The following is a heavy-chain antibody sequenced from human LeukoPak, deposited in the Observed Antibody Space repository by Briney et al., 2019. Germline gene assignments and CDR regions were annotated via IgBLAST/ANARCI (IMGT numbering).Heavy chain of an antibody. CDR1: GFTFSSYA. Sequence: PGRSLRLSCAASGFTFSSYAMHWVRQAPGKGLEWVAVISYDGSNKYYVDSVKGRFTITRDNSKNSLYLQMNSLRAEDTAVYYCARGRGSSTSPYYFDYWGQGTLVTVSS. CDR2: ISYDGSNK. V-gene: IGHV3-30-3*01. D-gene: IGHD2-2*01. CDR3: ARGRGSSTSPYYFDY. J-gene: IGHJ4*02.